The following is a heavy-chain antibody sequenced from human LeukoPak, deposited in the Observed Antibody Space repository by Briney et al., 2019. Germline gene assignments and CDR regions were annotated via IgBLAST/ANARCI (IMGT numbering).Heavy chain of an antibody. D-gene: IGHD2-2*02. Sequence: SETLSLTCTVSGDSLSSTTYYWGWIRQPPGKGLEWIGEIYHSGSTNYNPSLKSRVTISLDKSKNQFSLKLSSVTAADTAVYYCARAGDCSSISCYKGLDLDYWGQGTLVTVSS. V-gene: IGHV4-39*07. CDR2: IYHSGST. J-gene: IGHJ4*02. CDR3: ARAGDCSSISCYKGLDLDY. CDR1: GDSLSSTTYY.